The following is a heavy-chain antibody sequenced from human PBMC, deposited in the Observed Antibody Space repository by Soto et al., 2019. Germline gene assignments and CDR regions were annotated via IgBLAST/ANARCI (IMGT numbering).Heavy chain of an antibody. D-gene: IGHD2-21*02. V-gene: IGHV4-61*01. Sequence: PSETLSLTCTVSGGSISSGSYYWSWIRQPPGKRLEWIGYMYDSGSTTYSPSLKSRVSISIDTSKNQFSLNLSSVTAADAAVYYCARGATVVTFFDYWGQGSLVTVSS. J-gene: IGHJ4*02. CDR1: GGSISSGSYY. CDR3: ARGATVVTFFDY. CDR2: MYDSGST.